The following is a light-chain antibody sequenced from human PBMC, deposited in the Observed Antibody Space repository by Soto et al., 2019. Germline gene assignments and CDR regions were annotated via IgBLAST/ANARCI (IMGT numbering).Light chain of an antibody. CDR2: XNN. CDR3: AAWHV. J-gene: IGLJ1*01. Sequence: FVRARQRSAYGKRGQLGAIPCSGSSSNIGSHSVXWYQPXPGTPHTLPIXXNNQRPSXXPDRFSGSQSGTSASLAISGLRSEDEADYNCAAWHVFGTGTKVTVL. V-gene: IGLV1-47*01. CDR1: SSNIGSHS.